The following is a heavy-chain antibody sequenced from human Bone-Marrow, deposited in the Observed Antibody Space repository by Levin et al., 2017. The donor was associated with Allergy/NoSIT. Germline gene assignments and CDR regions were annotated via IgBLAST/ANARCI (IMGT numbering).Heavy chain of an antibody. CDR2: ISSSGSTI. Sequence: PGGSLRLSCAASGFTFSSYEMNWVRQAPGKGLEWVSYISSSGSTIYYADSVKGRFTISRDNAKNSLYLQMNSLRAEDTAVYYCARAAVKYYYDSSGYPTSVYFQHWGQGTLVTVSS. V-gene: IGHV3-48*03. CDR3: ARAAVKYYYDSSGYPTSVYFQH. CDR1: GFTFSSYE. D-gene: IGHD3-22*01. J-gene: IGHJ1*01.